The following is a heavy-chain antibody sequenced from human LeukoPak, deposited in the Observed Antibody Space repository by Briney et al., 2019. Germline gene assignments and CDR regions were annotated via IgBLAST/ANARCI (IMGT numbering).Heavy chain of an antibody. D-gene: IGHD1-26*01. CDR1: GFTFSSYA. J-gene: IGHJ6*02. V-gene: IGHV3-23*01. CDR2: ISGSGRST. Sequence: GGSLRLSCAASGFTFSSYAMSWVRQAPGKGLEWVSAISGSGRSTYYADSVKGRFTISRDNSKNTLFLQMNSLRAEDTAVYYCARLTGYSDGMDVWSQGTTVTVSS. CDR3: ARLTGYSDGMDV.